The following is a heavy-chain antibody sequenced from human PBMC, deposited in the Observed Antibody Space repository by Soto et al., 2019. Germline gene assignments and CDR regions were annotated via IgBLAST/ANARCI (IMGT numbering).Heavy chain of an antibody. V-gene: IGHV4-61*01. CDR2: IHYSGTT. CDR1: GGSISNDYYF. J-gene: IGHJ4*02. CDR3: ARGRREYCTNGVCYTFVPD. Sequence: SETLSLTCTVSGGSISNDYYFWSWIRQPPGKGLEWIGYIHYSGTTNYNPSVMSRVTISVDTSKNQLSLNLSSVTAADTAVYYCARGRREYCTNGVCYTFVPDWGQGTLVTVYS. D-gene: IGHD2-8*01.